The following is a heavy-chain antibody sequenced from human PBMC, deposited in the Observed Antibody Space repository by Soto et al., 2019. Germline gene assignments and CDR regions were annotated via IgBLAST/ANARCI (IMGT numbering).Heavy chain of an antibody. D-gene: IGHD5-12*01. CDR1: GFPFSSYG. CDR2: ISYDGSNK. CDR3: AKDNVNIVATTENYYYYMDV. V-gene: IGHV3-30*18. Sequence: GGSLRLSCAASGFPFSSYGMHWVRQAPGKGLRWVAVISYDGSNKYYADSVKGRFTISRDNSKNTLYLQMNSLRAEDTAVYYCAKDNVNIVATTENYYYYMDVWGKGTTVTVSS. J-gene: IGHJ6*03.